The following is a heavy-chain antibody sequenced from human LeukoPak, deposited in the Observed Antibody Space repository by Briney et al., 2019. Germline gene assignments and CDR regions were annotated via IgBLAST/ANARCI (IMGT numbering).Heavy chain of an antibody. V-gene: IGHV3-64*01. CDR1: GFTFSSYA. CDR2: ISSNGGST. CDR3: ARVRQLWGHMDV. Sequence: PGGSLRLSCAASGFTFSSYAMHWVRQAPGKGLEYVSAISSNGGSTYYANSVKGRFTISRDNSKNTLYLQMGSLRAEDMAVYYCARVRQLWGHMDVWGKGTTVTVSS. D-gene: IGHD5-18*01. J-gene: IGHJ6*03.